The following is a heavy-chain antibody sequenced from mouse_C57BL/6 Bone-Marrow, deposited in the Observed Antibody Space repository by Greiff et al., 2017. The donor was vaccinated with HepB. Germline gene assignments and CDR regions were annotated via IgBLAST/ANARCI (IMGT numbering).Heavy chain of an antibody. J-gene: IGHJ3*01. CDR1: GYTFTSYW. CDR3: ARRHYYGISSWLAY. V-gene: IGHV1-72*01. Sequence: QVQLQQSGAELVKPGASVKLSCKASGYTFTSYWMHWVKQRPGRGLEWIGRIDPKSGGNKYNEKFKSKATLTVAKPSSEAYMQLSSLTSEDSAVYYCARRHYYGISSWLAYWGQGTLVTVSA. CDR2: IDPKSGGN. D-gene: IGHD1-1*01.